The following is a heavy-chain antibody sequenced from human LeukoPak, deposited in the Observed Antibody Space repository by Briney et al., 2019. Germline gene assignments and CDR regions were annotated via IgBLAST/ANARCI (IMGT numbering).Heavy chain of an antibody. CDR3: ARRGYDYVWGSWTLFDY. J-gene: IGHJ4*02. D-gene: IGHD3-16*01. CDR1: GGSISTNNW. V-gene: IGHV4-4*02. CDR2: IFHEGLT. Sequence: SETLSLTCTVSGGSISTNNWWSWVRQSPAKGLEWIGEIFHEGLTNYNPSLKSRATISIDKSKSQFSLRLSSVTAADTAVYYCARRGYDYVWGSWTLFDYWGQGTLVTVSS.